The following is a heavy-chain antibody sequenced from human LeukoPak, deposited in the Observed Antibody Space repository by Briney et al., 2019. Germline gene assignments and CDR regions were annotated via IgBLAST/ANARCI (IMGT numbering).Heavy chain of an antibody. CDR1: GFTFSSYA. D-gene: IGHD3-22*01. Sequence: GVSLRLSCAASGFTFSSYAMHWVRQTPGKGLEWVAVISYDGSNKYYADSVKGRFTISRDNSKNTLYLQMSSLRAEDTAVYYCARDQYYYDSSGAFDIWGQGTMVTVSS. CDR3: ARDQYYYDSSGAFDI. CDR2: ISYDGSNK. J-gene: IGHJ3*02. V-gene: IGHV3-30-3*01.